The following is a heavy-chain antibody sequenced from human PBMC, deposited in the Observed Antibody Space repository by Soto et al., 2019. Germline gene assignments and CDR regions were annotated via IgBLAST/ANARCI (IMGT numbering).Heavy chain of an antibody. CDR2: ISSSSSTI. CDR1: GFTFSSYS. J-gene: IGHJ6*02. Sequence: GGSLRLSCAASGFTFSSYSMNWVRQAPGKGLEWVSYISSSSSTIYDADSVKGRFTISRDNAKNSLYLQMNSLRDEDTAVYYCARDRVPYYDSGGYHYYYYGMDVWGQGTTVTVSS. CDR3: ARDRVPYYDSGGYHYYYYGMDV. V-gene: IGHV3-48*02. D-gene: IGHD3-22*01.